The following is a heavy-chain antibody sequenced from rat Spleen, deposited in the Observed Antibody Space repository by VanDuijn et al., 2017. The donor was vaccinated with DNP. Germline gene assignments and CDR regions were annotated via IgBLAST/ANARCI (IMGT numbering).Heavy chain of an antibody. CDR1: GFSLTSYH. D-gene: IGHD3-8*01. J-gene: IGHJ4*01. CDR2: IWTGGTT. CDR3: ARVPNTYYVMDV. Sequence: QVQLKESGPSLVQPSQTMSLTCTVSGFSLTSYHVSWVRQPPGKGLEWMGIIWTGGTTAYNSLLKSRLSITRDTSKSQVFLKMNSLKSEDTATYYCARVPNTYYVMDVWGQGASVTVSS. V-gene: IGHV2-43*01.